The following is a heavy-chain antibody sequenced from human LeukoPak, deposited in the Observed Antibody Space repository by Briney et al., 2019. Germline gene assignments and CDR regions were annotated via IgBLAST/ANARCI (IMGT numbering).Heavy chain of an antibody. J-gene: IGHJ4*02. D-gene: IGHD6-13*01. CDR1: GFTFSSYS. V-gene: IGHV3-21*01. CDR2: ISSSSSYI. Sequence: GGSLRLSCATSGFTFSSYSRNWVRQAPGKGLDWVSSISSSSSYIYYADSVKGRFTISRDNAKNSLYLQMNSLRAEDTAVYYCARDPTGYSSSWSPASEVASDYWGQGTLVTVSS. CDR3: ARDPTGYSSSWSPASEVASDY.